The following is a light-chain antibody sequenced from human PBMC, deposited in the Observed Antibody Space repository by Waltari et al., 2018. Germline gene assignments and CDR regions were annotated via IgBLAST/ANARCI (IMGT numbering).Light chain of an antibody. CDR3: QHYVRLPVT. CDR1: QSVGRA. Sequence: VLTQSPGTLSLSPGERATLSCRASQSVGRALAWYQQKPGQAPRLLIYDASIRATGVPDRFSGSGSGTDFSLTISRLESGYVVVYYCQHYVRLPVTFGQGTKVE. CDR2: DAS. J-gene: IGKJ1*01. V-gene: IGKV3-20*01.